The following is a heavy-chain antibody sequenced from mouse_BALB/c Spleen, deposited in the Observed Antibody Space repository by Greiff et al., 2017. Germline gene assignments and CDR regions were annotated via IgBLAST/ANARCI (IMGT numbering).Heavy chain of an antibody. CDR2: IHPNSGNT. V-gene: IGHV1S130*01. CDR1: GYTFTSSW. Sequence: QVQLQQSGSVLVRPGASVKLSCKASGYTFTSSWMHWAKQRPGQGLEWIGEIHPNSGNTNYNEKFKGKATLTVDTSSSTAYVDLSSLTSEDSAVYYCARDGAMDYWGQGTSVTVSS. D-gene: IGHD2-3*01. J-gene: IGHJ4*01. CDR3: ARDGAMDY.